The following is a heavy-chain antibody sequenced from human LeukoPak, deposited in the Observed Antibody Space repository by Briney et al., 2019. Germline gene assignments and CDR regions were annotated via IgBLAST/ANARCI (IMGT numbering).Heavy chain of an antibody. CDR2: ITSSGTYT. Sequence: GGSLRLSCAAYGLIFSEYDMSWIRQAPGKGLEWVSYITSSGTYTNYADSVKGRFTISRDNAKNSLYLQMNSLRVEDTAVYYCASKRGYCTSTSCYYSWFDPWGQGTLVTVSS. CDR3: ASKRGYCTSTSCYYSWFDP. CDR1: GLIFSEYD. J-gene: IGHJ5*02. D-gene: IGHD2-2*01. V-gene: IGHV3-11*03.